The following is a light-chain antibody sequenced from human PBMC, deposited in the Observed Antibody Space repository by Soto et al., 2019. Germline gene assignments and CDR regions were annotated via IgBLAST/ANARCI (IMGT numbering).Light chain of an antibody. J-gene: IGKJ5*01. CDR1: EGVASN. V-gene: IGKV3-15*01. CDR2: GAS. Sequence: EIVLTQSPCTLSLSPGERATLSCRASEGVASNYLAWYQHKPGQSPRLLIYGASTRATGIPARFSGSGSGTEFTLTISSLQSEDFAVYYCQQYNNGTPITFGQGTRLEIK. CDR3: QQYNNGTPIT.